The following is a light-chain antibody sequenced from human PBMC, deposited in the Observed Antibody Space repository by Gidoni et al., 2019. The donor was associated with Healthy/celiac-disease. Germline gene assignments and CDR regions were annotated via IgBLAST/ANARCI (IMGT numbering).Light chain of an antibody. Sequence: EIVLTQSPATLSLSPGERATLSCRASQSVSSYLAWYRQKPGQAPRLLIYDASNRATGIPARFSGSGTGTDFTLTISSLEPEDFAVYYCQQRSNWPPNTFXQXTKLXIK. CDR2: DAS. J-gene: IGKJ2*01. CDR3: QQRSNWPPNT. CDR1: QSVSSY. V-gene: IGKV3-11*01.